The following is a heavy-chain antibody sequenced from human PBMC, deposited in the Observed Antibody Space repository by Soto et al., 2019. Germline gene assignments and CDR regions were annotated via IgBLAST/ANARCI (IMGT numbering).Heavy chain of an antibody. D-gene: IGHD3-22*01. Sequence: KSGPTLVNPTQTLTLTCTFSGFSLSTSGVGVGWIRQPPGKALEWLALIYGNDDKRYSPSLKSRLTIAKDTSKNQVVLTMTNMDPLDTATYYCAHSITQGGTNYDGRSGLDYWGQGTQVTVSS. CDR3: AHSITQGGTNYDGRSGLDY. CDR2: IYGNDDK. J-gene: IGHJ4*02. CDR1: GFSLSTSGVG. V-gene: IGHV2-5*01.